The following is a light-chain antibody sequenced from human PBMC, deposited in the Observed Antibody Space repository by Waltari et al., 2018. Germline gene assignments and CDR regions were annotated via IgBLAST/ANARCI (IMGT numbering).Light chain of an antibody. CDR1: QGISKV. CDR3: LHYYTYPFS. Sequence: DIQMTQYPSSLSASVGDRVTITCRASQGISKVLGWYQQKPGKAPKRLIYSASSLQSGVPSRFGVIGSGTEFTLTLSGLQPEDFATYYCLHYYTYPFSFGQGTKLEIK. J-gene: IGKJ2*03. CDR2: SAS. V-gene: IGKV1-17*01.